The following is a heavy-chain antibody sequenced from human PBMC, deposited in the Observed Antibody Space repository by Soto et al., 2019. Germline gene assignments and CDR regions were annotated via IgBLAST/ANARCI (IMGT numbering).Heavy chain of an antibody. Sequence: GGSLRLSCAASGFTVSSNYMSWVRQAPGKGLEWVSVIYSGGSTYYADSVKGRFTISRDNSKNTLYLQMNSLRAEDTAVYYCAIYFSNYRYYYNYSDVWGKGTTVTVSS. CDR3: AIYFSNYRYYYNYSDV. CDR1: GFTVSSNY. V-gene: IGHV3-66*01. CDR2: IYSGGST. D-gene: IGHD4-4*01. J-gene: IGHJ6*03.